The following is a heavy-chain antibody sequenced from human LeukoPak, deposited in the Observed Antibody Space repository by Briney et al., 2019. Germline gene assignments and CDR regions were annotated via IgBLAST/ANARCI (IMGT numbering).Heavy chain of an antibody. CDR3: AKDIAASI. Sequence: GGSLRLSCAASGFTFSDSAMDWVRQAPGKGLEWVSLISHSGANTFYADSVKGRFSVSSDNSSNTMCLQMSSLRAEDTAVYYCAKDIAASIWGQGTLVAVSS. CDR2: ISHSGANT. V-gene: IGHV3-23*01. CDR1: GFTFSDSA. J-gene: IGHJ4*02. D-gene: IGHD6-13*01.